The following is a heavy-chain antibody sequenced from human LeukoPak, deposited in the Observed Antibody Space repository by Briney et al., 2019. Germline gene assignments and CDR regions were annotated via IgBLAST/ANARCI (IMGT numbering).Heavy chain of an antibody. Sequence: PGGSLRLSCAASGFGVNVNYMSWVRQAPGKGLEWVSYTSSSSSTIYYADSVKSRFTISRDNAKNSLYLQMNSLRAEDTAVYYCARLRYYGMDVWGQGTTVTVSS. CDR1: GFGVNVNY. CDR3: ARLRYYGMDV. CDR2: TSSSSSTI. V-gene: IGHV3-11*04. J-gene: IGHJ6*02.